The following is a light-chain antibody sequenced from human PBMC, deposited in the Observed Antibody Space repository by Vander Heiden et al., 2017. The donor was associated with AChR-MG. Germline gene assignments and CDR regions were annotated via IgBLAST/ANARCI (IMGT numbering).Light chain of an antibody. CDR1: QSVSSSY. J-gene: IGKJ2*01. V-gene: IGKV3-20*01. CDR2: GAS. CDR3: QQYGSEPPKYT. Sequence: EIVLTQSPGTLSLSPGERATLSCRASQSVSSSYLAWYQQKPGQAPRLLIYGASSRATGIPDRFSGSGSGTDFTLTISRLEPEDFAVYYCQQYGSEPPKYTFGQGTKLEI.